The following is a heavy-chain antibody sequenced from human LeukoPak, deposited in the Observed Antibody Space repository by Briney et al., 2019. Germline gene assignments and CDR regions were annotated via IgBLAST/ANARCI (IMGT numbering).Heavy chain of an antibody. V-gene: IGHV3-21*01. CDR1: GFTFSSYS. D-gene: IGHD6-13*01. J-gene: IGHJ4*02. CDR2: ISSSSSYI. Sequence: PGGSLRLSCAASGFTFSSYSMSWVRQAPGKGLEWVSSISSSSSYIYYADSVKSRFTISRDNAKNSLYLQMNSLRAEDTAVYYCARDPTSYSSSWDDYWGQGTLVTVSS. CDR3: ARDPTSYSSSWDDY.